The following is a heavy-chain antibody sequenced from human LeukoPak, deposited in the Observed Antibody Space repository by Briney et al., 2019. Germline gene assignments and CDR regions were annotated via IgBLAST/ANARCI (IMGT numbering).Heavy chain of an antibody. D-gene: IGHD2-15*01. CDR1: GGTFSSYA. CDR2: IIPIFGTA. V-gene: IGHV1-69*13. CDR3: ARDRGGYCSGGSCYAEGSEFDY. J-gene: IGHJ4*02. Sequence: ASVKVSCKASGGTFSSYAISWVRQAPGQGLEWMGGIIPIFGTANYAQKFQGRVTITADESTSTAYMELSSLRSEDTAVYYCARDRGGYCSGGSCYAEGSEFDYWGQGTLVTVSS.